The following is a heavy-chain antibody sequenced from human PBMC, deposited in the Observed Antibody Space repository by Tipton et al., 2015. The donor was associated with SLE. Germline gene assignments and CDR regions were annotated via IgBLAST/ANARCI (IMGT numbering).Heavy chain of an antibody. CDR3: VRDHAWAFDY. Sequence: SLRLSCAASGFTFTSYTMNWVRQAPGKGLEWISYIGFSSSTIYYADSVRGRFTISRDNAMNSLYLQINTLRAEDTAVYYCVRDHAWAFDYWGQGMLVPVPS. CDR1: GFTFTSYT. J-gene: IGHJ4*02. CDR2: IGFSSSTI. D-gene: IGHD2-2*01. V-gene: IGHV3-48*01.